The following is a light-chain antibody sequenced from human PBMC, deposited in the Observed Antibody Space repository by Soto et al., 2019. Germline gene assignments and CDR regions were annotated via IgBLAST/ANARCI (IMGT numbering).Light chain of an antibody. Sequence: DIVLTQSPGTLSLSPGERATLSCRASQSVSSYLVWFQQKPGQAPWLLIYDASTMATGIPTRFSGSGSGTDFTLTISSLEPEDFAVYYCQQRSNWPLTFSPGTKVDIK. V-gene: IGKV3-11*01. CDR1: QSVSSY. CDR3: QQRSNWPLT. CDR2: DAS. J-gene: IGKJ3*01.